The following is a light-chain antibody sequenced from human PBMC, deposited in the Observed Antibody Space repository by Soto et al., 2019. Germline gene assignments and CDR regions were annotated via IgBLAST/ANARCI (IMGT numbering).Light chain of an antibody. CDR2: LNSDGSH. Sequence: QLVLTQSPSASASLGASVKLTCTLSSGHSSYAIAWHQQQPEKGPRYLMKLNSDGSHLKGDGIPDRFSGSSSGAERYLTISSLQSEDEADYYCQTGGTGVVFGGGTKLTVL. V-gene: IGLV4-69*01. CDR1: SGHSSYA. J-gene: IGLJ2*01. CDR3: QTGGTGVV.